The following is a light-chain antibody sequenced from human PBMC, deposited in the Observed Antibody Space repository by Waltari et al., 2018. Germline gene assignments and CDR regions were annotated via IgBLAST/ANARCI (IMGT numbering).Light chain of an antibody. J-gene: IGKJ4*01. V-gene: IGKV1-39*01. Sequence: DIQMTQSPSSLSASVGDRVTITSRASQSISTYLNWYQQKPGKAPKLLIYAASSLQSGVPSRFSGSGSGTDFTLTISSLQPEDFATYYCQQSYSTPRTFGGGTKVEIE. CDR2: AAS. CDR1: QSISTY. CDR3: QQSYSTPRT.